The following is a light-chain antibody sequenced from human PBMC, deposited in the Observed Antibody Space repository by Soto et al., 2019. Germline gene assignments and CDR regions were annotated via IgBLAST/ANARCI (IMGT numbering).Light chain of an antibody. CDR1: QSIGSY. J-gene: IGKJ4*01. V-gene: IGKV3-11*01. CDR3: QQRSDWPTPT. CDR2: DAS. Sequence: EIALTQSPATLSLSPGERATLSCRASQSIGSYLAWYQQVPGQAPRLLIYDASNRATGIPVRFSGTGSGTDVTLTISSLEPEDFAVYYCQQRSDWPTPTFGGGTKVEIK.